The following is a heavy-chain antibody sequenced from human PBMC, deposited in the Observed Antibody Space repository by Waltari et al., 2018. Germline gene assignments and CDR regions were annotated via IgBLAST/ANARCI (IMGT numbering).Heavy chain of an antibody. D-gene: IGHD4-4*01. CDR3: ARGPRYDYRVDY. Sequence: EVQLVESGGGLVKPGGSLRLSCAASGFTFSRYSMNWVRQAPGKGLEWVSSISSSSSYIYYADSVKGRFTISRDNAKNSLYLQMNSLRAEDTAVYYCARGPRYDYRVDYWGQGTLVTVSS. V-gene: IGHV3-21*01. CDR1: GFTFSRYS. CDR2: ISSSSSYI. J-gene: IGHJ4*02.